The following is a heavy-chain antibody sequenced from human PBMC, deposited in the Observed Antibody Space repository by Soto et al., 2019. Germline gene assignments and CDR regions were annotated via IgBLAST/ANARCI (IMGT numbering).Heavy chain of an antibody. V-gene: IGHV1-69*12. CDR1: GGSFSNYG. CDR3: ARGDATKIVVTTYYGLDV. Sequence: HVQVVQSGAEVKKLGSSVKVSCKASGGSFSNYGFSWVRQAPGQGLEWMGGIIPIFGTPHYAQKFRDRVTITADESTSTVYMEVSSRTSEDTSVYYCARGDATKIVVTTYYGLDVWGQGTTVTVSS. D-gene: IGHD3-22*01. CDR2: IIPIFGTP. J-gene: IGHJ6*02.